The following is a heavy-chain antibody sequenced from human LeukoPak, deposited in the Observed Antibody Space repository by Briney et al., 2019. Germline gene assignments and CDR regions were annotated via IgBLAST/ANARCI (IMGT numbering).Heavy chain of an antibody. Sequence: PSETLSLTCTVSGGSISGYYWNWIRQPAGKGLEWIGRMYSSGSTSYNPSLTSRVTMSVDTAENQLSLNLNSVTAADTAFYYCARGRAYYDSSGFFNYWGQGILVTVSS. CDR2: MYSSGST. V-gene: IGHV4-4*07. J-gene: IGHJ4*02. CDR1: GGSISGYY. CDR3: ARGRAYYDSSGFFNY. D-gene: IGHD3-22*01.